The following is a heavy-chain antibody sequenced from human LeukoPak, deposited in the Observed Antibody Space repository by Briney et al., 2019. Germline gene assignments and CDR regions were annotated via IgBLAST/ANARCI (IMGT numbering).Heavy chain of an antibody. CDR2: IYYSGST. J-gene: IGHJ4*02. CDR1: GGSISSGGYY. D-gene: IGHD3-10*01. CDR3: ARAHRGSGSYYPPFFDY. Sequence: SQTLSLTCTVSGGSISSGGYYWSWIRQHPGKGLECIGYIYYSGSTYYNPSLKSRVTISVDTSKNQFSLKLSSVTAADTAVYYCARAHRGSGSYYPPFFDYWGQGTLVTVSS. V-gene: IGHV4-31*03.